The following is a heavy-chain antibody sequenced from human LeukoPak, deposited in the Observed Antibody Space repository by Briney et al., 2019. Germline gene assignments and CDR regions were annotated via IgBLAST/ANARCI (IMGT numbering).Heavy chain of an antibody. V-gene: IGHV3-48*03. CDR2: ISSSGSTI. J-gene: IGHJ6*04. CDR3: AELGITMIGGV. Sequence: GGSLRLSCAASGFTFSSYEMNWVRQAPGKGLEWVSYISSSGSTIYYADSVKGRFTISRDNAKSPLYLQMNSLRAEDTAVYYCAELGITMIGGVWGKGTTVTISS. CDR1: GFTFSSYE. D-gene: IGHD3-10*02.